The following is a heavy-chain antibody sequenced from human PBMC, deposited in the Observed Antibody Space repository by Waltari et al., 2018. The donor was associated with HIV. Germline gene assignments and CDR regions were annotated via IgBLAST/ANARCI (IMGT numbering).Heavy chain of an antibody. CDR3: ARVNQVLYYGMDV. CDR2: IGSSGTTI. D-gene: IGHD2-2*02. J-gene: IGHJ6*02. Sequence: EMQLVESGGGLVQPGGSLRLSCVASGFAFSSYEMDWVRQVPGRGLGCISYIGSSGTTISYADSVKGRFTFSRDNAKKSLFLQMNSLRVEDTAVYWCARVNQVLYYGMDVWGQGTTVTVSS. V-gene: IGHV3-48*03. CDR1: GFAFSSYE.